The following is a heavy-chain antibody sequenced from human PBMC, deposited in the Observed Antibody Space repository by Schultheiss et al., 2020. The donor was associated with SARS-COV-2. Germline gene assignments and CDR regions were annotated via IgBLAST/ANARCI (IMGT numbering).Heavy chain of an antibody. CDR2: IWYDGSNK. J-gene: IGHJ4*02. V-gene: IGHV3-33*06. CDR3: AKDGVDIVATMDLGNAFDY. Sequence: GGSLRLSCAASGFTFSSYGMHWVRQAPGKGLEWVAVIWYDGSNKYYADSVKGRFTISRDNSKNTLYLQMNSLRAEDTAVYYCAKDGVDIVATMDLGNAFDYWGQGTLVTVSS. CDR1: GFTFSSYG. D-gene: IGHD5-12*01.